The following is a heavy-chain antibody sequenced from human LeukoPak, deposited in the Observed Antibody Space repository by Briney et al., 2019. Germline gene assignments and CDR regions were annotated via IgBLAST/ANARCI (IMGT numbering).Heavy chain of an antibody. CDR1: GGSISSYY. Sequence: SETLSLTCTVSGGSISSYYWSWIRQPPGKGLEWIGYIYYSGSTNYNPSLKSRVTISVDTSKNQFSLKLSSVTAADTAVYYCARVLVIRPVRWFDPWGQGTLVTVSS. J-gene: IGHJ5*02. V-gene: IGHV4-59*12. CDR3: ARVLVIRPVRWFDP. D-gene: IGHD3-9*01. CDR2: IYYSGST.